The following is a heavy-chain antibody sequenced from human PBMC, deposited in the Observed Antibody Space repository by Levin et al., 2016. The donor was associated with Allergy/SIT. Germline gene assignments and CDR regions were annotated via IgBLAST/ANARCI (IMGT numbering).Heavy chain of an antibody. D-gene: IGHD2-21*01. V-gene: IGHV5-51*01. CDR2: IYPGDSNT. Sequence: KVSCKGSGYSFTNYWIGWVRQMPGKGLEWMGIIYPGDSNTTYSPSFQGQVTISADNSITTAYLQWSSLKASDTAMYYCARIAVTTSGHFDYWGQGTLVTVSS. J-gene: IGHJ4*02. CDR1: GYSFTNYW. CDR3: ARIAVTTSGHFDY.